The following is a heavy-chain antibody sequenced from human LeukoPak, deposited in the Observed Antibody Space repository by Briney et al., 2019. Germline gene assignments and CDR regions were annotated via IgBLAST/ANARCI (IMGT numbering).Heavy chain of an antibody. CDR3: VSNATTSFDY. D-gene: IGHD1/OR15-1a*01. J-gene: IGHJ4*02. CDR2: IYHRGSP. CDR1: DYSISSGCY. V-gene: IGHV4-38-2*01. Sequence: PSDTLSLTCAVSDYSISSGCYWGWIPEPPGKGMEWIGSIYHRGSPYYDTSLKSRVTISVDTSKTPFSLKLSSVTAAETAVYYCVSNATTSFDYWGQGTLVTVSS.